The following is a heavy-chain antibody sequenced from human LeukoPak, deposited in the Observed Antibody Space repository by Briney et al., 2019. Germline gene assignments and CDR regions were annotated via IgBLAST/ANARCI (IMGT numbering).Heavy chain of an antibody. CDR2: ISAYNGNT. V-gene: IGHV1-18*01. CDR1: GYTFTSYG. D-gene: IGHD3-10*01. J-gene: IGHJ6*03. Sequence: GASVKVSCKASGYTFTSYGISWVRQAPGQGLEWVGWISAYNGNTNYAQKLQGRVTMTTDTSTSTAYMELRSLRSGDTAVYYCARAMVRGVISSTYYYYYYMDVWGKGTTVTISS. CDR3: ARAMVRGVISSTYYYYYYMDV.